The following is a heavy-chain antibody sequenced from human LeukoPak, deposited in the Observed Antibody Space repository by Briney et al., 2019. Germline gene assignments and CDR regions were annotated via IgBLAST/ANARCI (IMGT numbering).Heavy chain of an antibody. Sequence: GGSLRLSCAASGFTFSSYSMNWVRQAPGKGLEWVSSISSSSSYIYYADSVKGRFTISRDNAKNSLYLQMNSLRAEDTAVYYCARDYVGGSSLGLYFDYWGQGTLVTVSS. J-gene: IGHJ4*02. D-gene: IGHD1-26*01. CDR1: GFTFSSYS. CDR3: ARDYVGGSSLGLYFDY. CDR2: ISSSSSYI. V-gene: IGHV3-21*01.